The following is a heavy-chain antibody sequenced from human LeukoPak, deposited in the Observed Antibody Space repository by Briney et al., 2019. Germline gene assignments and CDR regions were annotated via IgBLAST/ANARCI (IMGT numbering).Heavy chain of an antibody. V-gene: IGHV4-39*01. CDR3: ARRSINYYDSSGYYSEGFVDY. CDR2: IYYSGST. D-gene: IGHD3-22*01. Sequence: SETLSLTCTVSDGSISSSSYYWGWIRQPPGKGLEWIGSIYYSGSTYYNPSLKSRVTISVDTSKNQFSLKLRSVTASDTAVYYCARRSINYYDSSGYYSEGFVDYWGQGTLVTVSS. J-gene: IGHJ4*02. CDR1: DGSISSSSYY.